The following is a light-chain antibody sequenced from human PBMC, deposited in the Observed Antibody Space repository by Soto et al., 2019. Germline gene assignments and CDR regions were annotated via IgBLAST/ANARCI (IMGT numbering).Light chain of an antibody. CDR1: SSDVGGYNY. CDR2: EVS. Sequence: QSVLTQPASVSGSPGQSITISCTGTSSDVGGYNYVSLYQQHPGKAPKLMIYEVSKRPSGVSNRFSGSKSGNTASLTISGLQAEDEADYYCSSYTSSSTRVFGGGTKLTVL. V-gene: IGLV2-14*01. J-gene: IGLJ2*01. CDR3: SSYTSSSTRV.